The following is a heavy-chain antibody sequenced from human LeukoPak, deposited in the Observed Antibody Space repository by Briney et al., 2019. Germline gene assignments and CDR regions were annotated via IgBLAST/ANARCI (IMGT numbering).Heavy chain of an antibody. Sequence: SGGSLRLSCAASGFTFSSYSMNWVRQAPGRGLEWVSSISSSSSYIYYADSVKGRFTISRDNAKNSLYLQMNSLRAEDTAVYYCARDLWYNWFDPWGQGTLVTVSS. D-gene: IGHD2-21*01. CDR3: ARDLWYNWFDP. J-gene: IGHJ5*02. CDR1: GFTFSSYS. V-gene: IGHV3-21*01. CDR2: ISSSSSYI.